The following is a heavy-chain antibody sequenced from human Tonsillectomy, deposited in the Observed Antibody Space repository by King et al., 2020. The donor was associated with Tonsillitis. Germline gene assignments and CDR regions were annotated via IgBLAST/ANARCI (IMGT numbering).Heavy chain of an antibody. D-gene: IGHD6-19*01. J-gene: IGHJ4*02. CDR2: INSDGSRI. CDR1: GCTFSTYW. V-gene: IGHV3-74*01. CDR3: ARDLRSSGWYIDY. Sequence: VQLVESGGGLVQPVGSLRLSCAASGCTFSTYWMHLVRQAPGTGLVWVSRINSDGSRISCGDAVKGRCTISRDNAKNTLFLQMNSLRAEDTAVYYSARDLRSSGWYIDYWGQGTLVTVSS.